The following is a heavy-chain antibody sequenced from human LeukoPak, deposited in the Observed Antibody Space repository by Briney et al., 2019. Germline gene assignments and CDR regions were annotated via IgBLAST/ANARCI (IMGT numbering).Heavy chain of an antibody. D-gene: IGHD6-13*01. Sequence: GGSLRLSCAASGFTFSSYAMSWVRQAPGKGLDWVSAISGSGVSTYYTDSVKGRFTISRDNSKNTLYLQMNSLRAEDTAVYYCAKAVAAAANPSLFDYWGQGTLVTVSS. J-gene: IGHJ4*02. CDR1: GFTFSSYA. CDR2: ISGSGVST. CDR3: AKAVAAAANPSLFDY. V-gene: IGHV3-23*01.